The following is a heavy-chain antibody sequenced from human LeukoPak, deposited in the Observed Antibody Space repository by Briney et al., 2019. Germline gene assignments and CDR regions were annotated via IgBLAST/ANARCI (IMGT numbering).Heavy chain of an antibody. CDR1: GGSVSSGDYY. J-gene: IGHJ2*01. D-gene: IGHD3-10*01. CDR3: ARDYYGSGSLRYFDL. V-gene: IGHV4-30-4*01. CDR2: IYYSGST. Sequence: SETLSLTCTVSGGSVSSGDYYWSWIRQPPGKGLEWIGYIYYSGSTYYNTSLKSRVTMSLDTSKNQFSLKLSSVTAADTAVYYCARDYYGSGSLRYFDLWGRGTLVTVSS.